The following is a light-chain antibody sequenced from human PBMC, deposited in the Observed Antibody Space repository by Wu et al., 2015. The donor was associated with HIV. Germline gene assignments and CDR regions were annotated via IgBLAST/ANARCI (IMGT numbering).Light chain of an antibody. CDR1: QSVSYNY. Sequence: EIVLTQSPGTLSLSPGDRATLSCRASQSVSYNYFAWFQQKPGQSPRLLIYGASSRATGIPDRFSGSGSGTDFSLTISRLEPEDFVIYYCQQYGSSPGTFGQGTRVEIK. CDR2: GAS. J-gene: IGKJ1*01. CDR3: QQYGSSPGT. V-gene: IGKV3-20*01.